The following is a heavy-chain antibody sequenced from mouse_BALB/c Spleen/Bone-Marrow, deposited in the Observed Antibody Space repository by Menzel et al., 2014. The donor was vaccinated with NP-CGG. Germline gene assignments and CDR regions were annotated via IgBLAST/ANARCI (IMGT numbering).Heavy chain of an antibody. CDR3: TRYYYGSSRGFAY. Sequence: EVKLQESGGGLVQPGGSMKLSCVASGFTFSNYWMNWVRQSPEKGLEWVAEIRLKSNNYATHYAESVKGRFTISRDDSKSSVYLQMSNLRAEDTGIYYCTRYYYGSSRGFAYWGQGTLVTVSA. J-gene: IGHJ3*01. D-gene: IGHD1-1*01. CDR2: IRLKSNNYAT. V-gene: IGHV6-6*02. CDR1: GFTFSNYW.